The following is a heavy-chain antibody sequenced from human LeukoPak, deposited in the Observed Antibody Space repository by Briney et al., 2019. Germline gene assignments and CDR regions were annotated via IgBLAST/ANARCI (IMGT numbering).Heavy chain of an antibody. J-gene: IGHJ3*02. Sequence: GGSLRLSCTASGLTFSNYATTWVRQAPGKGLEWVSSITGSGRETYYADSVKGRFSVSRDNSQNTVFLHMNSLRADDTALYYCSKDPNGDYVGAFDMWGPGTMVTVSS. CDR3: SKDPNGDYVGAFDM. D-gene: IGHD4-17*01. CDR1: GLTFSNYA. CDR2: ITGSGRET. V-gene: IGHV3-23*01.